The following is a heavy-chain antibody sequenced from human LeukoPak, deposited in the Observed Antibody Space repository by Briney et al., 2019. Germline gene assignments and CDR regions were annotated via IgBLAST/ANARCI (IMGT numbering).Heavy chain of an antibody. V-gene: IGHV1-46*01. CDR3: ARTGIAAADIFDY. CDR2: INPSGGST. D-gene: IGHD6-13*01. Sequence: ASVRVSCKASGCTFTSYYMHWVRQAPGQGLEWMGIINPSGGSTSYAQKFQGRVTMTRDTSTSTVYMELSSLRSEDTAVYYCARTGIAAADIFDYWGQGTLVTVSS. CDR1: GCTFTSYY. J-gene: IGHJ4*02.